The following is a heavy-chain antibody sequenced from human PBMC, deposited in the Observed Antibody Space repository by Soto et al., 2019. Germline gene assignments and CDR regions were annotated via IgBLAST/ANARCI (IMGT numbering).Heavy chain of an antibody. CDR3: AREYTAWPLAYGLDV. V-gene: IGHV3-21*01. D-gene: IGHD2-2*02. J-gene: IGHJ6*02. CDR2: ISSRSDI. CDR1: GFTFSTYS. Sequence: GGSLRLSCAGSGFTFSTYSINWVRQAPGKGLEWVSSISSRSDIYYADSVKGRFTISRDNAKNSVSLQMSSLRAEDTAVYYCAREYTAWPLAYGLDVWGQGTTVTVSS.